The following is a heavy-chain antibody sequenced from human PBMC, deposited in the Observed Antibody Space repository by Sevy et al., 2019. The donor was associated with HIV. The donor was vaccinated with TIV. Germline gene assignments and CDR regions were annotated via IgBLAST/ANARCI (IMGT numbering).Heavy chain of an antibody. V-gene: IGHV3-7*01. CDR2: IRPDGSDK. D-gene: IGHD3-10*01. CDR1: GFTFSPYW. J-gene: IGHJ4*02. CDR3: AREVGLDC. Sequence: GGSQRLSCAASGFTFSPYWMTWVRQAPGKGLEWVANIRPDGSDKYYVDSVKGRFTISRDNAKNSLYLQMNSLRADDTAMYYCAREVGLDCWGQGALVTVSS.